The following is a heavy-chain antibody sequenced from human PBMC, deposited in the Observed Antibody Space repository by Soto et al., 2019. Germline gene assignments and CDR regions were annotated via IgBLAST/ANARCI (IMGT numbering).Heavy chain of an antibody. CDR2: IYYSGST. CDR3: ARSAIFGVVIGWFDP. J-gene: IGHJ5*02. D-gene: IGHD3-3*01. Sequence: SETLSLTCTVSGGSVSSGSYYWSWIRQPPGKGLEWIGYIYYSGSTNYNPSLKSRVTISVDKSKNQFSLKLSSMTAADTAVYYCARSAIFGVVIGWFDPWGQGTLVTVSS. CDR1: GGSVSSGSYY. V-gene: IGHV4-61*01.